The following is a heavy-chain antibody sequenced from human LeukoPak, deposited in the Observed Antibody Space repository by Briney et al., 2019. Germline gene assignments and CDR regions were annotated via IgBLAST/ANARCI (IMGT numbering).Heavy chain of an antibody. V-gene: IGHV4-59*01. CDR3: ARTNYYDSSGYLNWFDP. J-gene: IGHJ5*02. Sequence: SETLSLTCTVSGGSISSYYWSWIRQPPGKGLEWIGYIYYSGSTNYNPSLESRVTISVDTSKNQFSLKLSSVTAADTAVYYCARTNYYDSSGYLNWFDPWGQGTLVTVSS. CDR1: GGSISSYY. D-gene: IGHD3-22*01. CDR2: IYYSGST.